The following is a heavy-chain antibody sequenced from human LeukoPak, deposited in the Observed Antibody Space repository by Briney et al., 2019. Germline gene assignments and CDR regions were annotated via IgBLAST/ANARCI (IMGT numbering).Heavy chain of an antibody. CDR2: ISSSSSTI. Sequence: GGSLRLSCAASGFTFSSYSMNWVRQAPGKGLEWVSYISSSSSTIYYADSVKARFSISRDNSMNTLYLQMNSLRPEDTAVYYCAKQGLVPATAGDWGQGTLVTVSS. D-gene: IGHD2-2*01. V-gene: IGHV3-48*01. CDR1: GFTFSSYS. CDR3: AKQGLVPATAGD. J-gene: IGHJ4*02.